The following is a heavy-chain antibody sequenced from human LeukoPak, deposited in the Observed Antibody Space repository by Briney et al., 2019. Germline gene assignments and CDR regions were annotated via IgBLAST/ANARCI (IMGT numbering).Heavy chain of an antibody. J-gene: IGHJ1*01. CDR3: ARDGGAYCSSTSCYTQYFQH. CDR2: ISVSNTYI. CDR1: GFTFSYYS. D-gene: IGHD2-2*02. V-gene: IGHV3-21*01. Sequence: PGGSLRLSCAASGFTFSYYSMNWVRQAPGKGLEWVSSISVSNTYIYYADSVKGRFTISRDNAKNSLYLQMNSLRAEDTAIYYCARDGGAYCSSTSCYTQYFQHWGQGTLVTVSS.